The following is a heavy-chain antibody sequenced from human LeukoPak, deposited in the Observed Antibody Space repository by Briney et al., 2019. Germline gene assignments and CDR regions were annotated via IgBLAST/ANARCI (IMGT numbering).Heavy chain of an antibody. CDR3: AREVTIFGVPNIPPLDY. CDR2: IYYSGST. D-gene: IGHD3-3*01. CDR1: GGSISSYY. Sequence: SETLSLTCTVSGGSISSYYWSWIRQPPGKGLEWIGYIYYSGSTNYNPSLKSRVTISVDTSKNQFSLKLSSVTAADTAVYYCAREVTIFGVPNIPPLDYWGQGTLVTVSS. V-gene: IGHV4-59*12. J-gene: IGHJ4*02.